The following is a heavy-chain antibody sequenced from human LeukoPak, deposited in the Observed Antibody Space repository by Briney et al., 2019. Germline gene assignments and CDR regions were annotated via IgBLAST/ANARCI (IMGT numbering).Heavy chain of an antibody. CDR1: GFTFSSYA. CDR2: ISGSGGST. J-gene: IGHJ5*02. Sequence: GGSLRLSCVVSGFTFSSYAMSWVRQAPGKGLEWVSGISGSGGSTYYADSVKGRFTISRDNSKNTLYLQMNSLRAEDTAVYYCARELNGAFDPWGQGTLVTVSS. V-gene: IGHV3-23*01. CDR3: ARELNGAFDP. D-gene: IGHD1-1*01.